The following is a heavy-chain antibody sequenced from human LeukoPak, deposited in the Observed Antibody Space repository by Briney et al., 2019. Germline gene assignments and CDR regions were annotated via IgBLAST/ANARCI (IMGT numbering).Heavy chain of an antibody. CDR1: GFTFSTYN. Sequence: GGSLRLSCSASGFTFSTYNMNWVHPAPGKGLEWVSFIGTSSGAIYYADSVKGRFTISRDNARKSLYLQMNSLRDEDTAVYYCARNLDSWGQGALVTVSS. CDR3: ARNLDS. J-gene: IGHJ5*01. V-gene: IGHV3-48*02. CDR2: IGTSSGAI.